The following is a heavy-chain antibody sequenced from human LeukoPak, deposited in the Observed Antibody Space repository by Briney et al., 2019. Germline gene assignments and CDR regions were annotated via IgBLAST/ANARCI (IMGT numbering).Heavy chain of an antibody. CDR3: TRPSTGGLRGYRLFDY. Sequence: PGGSLRLSCTASGFTFGDYAMSRFRQAPGKGLEWVGFIRSKAYGGTTEYAASVKGRFTISRDDSKSIAYLQMNSLKTEDTAVYYCTRPSTGGLRGYRLFDYWGQGTLVTVSS. J-gene: IGHJ4*02. V-gene: IGHV3-49*03. D-gene: IGHD3-16*01. CDR2: IRSKAYGGTT. CDR1: GFTFGDYA.